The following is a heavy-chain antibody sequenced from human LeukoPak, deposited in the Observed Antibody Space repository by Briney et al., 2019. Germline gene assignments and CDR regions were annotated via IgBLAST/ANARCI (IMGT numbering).Heavy chain of an antibody. CDR1: GGSISSGSYY. Sequence: SETLSLTCAVSGGSISSGSYYWSWIRQPAGKGLEWIGRIHTSGSTNYNPSLKSRVTILVDTSKNQFSLKLSSVTAADTAVYYCARELATMLYYFDYWGQGTLVTVSS. CDR3: ARELATMLYYFDY. J-gene: IGHJ4*02. D-gene: IGHD5-24*01. CDR2: IHTSGST. V-gene: IGHV4-61*02.